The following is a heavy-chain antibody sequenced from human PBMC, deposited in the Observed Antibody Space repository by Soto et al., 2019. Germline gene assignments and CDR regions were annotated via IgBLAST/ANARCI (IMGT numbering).Heavy chain of an antibody. CDR2: INAGNGNT. J-gene: IGHJ6*02. CDR1: GYTFTSYA. CDR3: ARDSVVSYLTMIVVAPMDV. D-gene: IGHD3-22*01. V-gene: IGHV1-3*01. Sequence: ASVKVSCKASGYTFTSYAMHWVRQAPGQRLEWMGWINAGNGNTKYSQKFQGRVTITRDTSASTAYMELSSLRSEDTAVYYCARDSVVSYLTMIVVAPMDVWGQGTTVTVSS.